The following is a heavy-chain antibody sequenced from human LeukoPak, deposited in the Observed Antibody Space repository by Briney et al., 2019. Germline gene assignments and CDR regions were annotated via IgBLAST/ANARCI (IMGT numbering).Heavy chain of an antibody. CDR2: IYYSGST. V-gene: IGHV4-39*07. D-gene: IGHD3-9*01. J-gene: IGHJ6*03. CDR3: ARDWLDLRGRILTGYVGIYYMDV. Sequence: KSSETLSLTCTVSGGSISSSSYYWGWIRQPPGKGLEWIGSIYYSGSTYYNPSLKSRVTISVDTSKNQFSLKLSSVAAADTAVYYCARDWLDLRGRILTGYVGIYYMDVWGKGTTVTISS. CDR1: GGSISSSSYY.